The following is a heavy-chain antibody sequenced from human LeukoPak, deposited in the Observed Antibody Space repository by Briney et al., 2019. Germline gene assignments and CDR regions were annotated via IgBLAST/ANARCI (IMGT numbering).Heavy chain of an antibody. CDR3: ARDVGATGIFQH. D-gene: IGHD1-26*01. J-gene: IGHJ1*01. CDR2: INPTGGST. V-gene: IGHV1-46*01. Sequence: GASVKVSCKASGYTFTSYYLHWVRQAPGQGLEWMGIINPTGGSTSYAQKFQGRVTMTRDTSTSTVYMELSSLRSEDTAVYYCARDVGATGIFQHWGQGTLVTVSS. CDR1: GYTFTSYY.